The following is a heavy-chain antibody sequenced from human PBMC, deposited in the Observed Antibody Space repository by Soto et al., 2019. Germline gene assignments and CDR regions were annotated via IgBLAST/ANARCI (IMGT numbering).Heavy chain of an antibody. Sequence: PGGSLRLSCAASGFTFSNYAISWVRQAPGKGLEWVSAISGSGGSTYYADSVKGRFTISRDNSKNTLYLQMNSLRAEDTAVYYCAKXLIVVVLAAIPVPGLFDYWGQGTLVTV. CDR1: GFTFSNYA. CDR2: ISGSGGST. V-gene: IGHV3-23*01. CDR3: AKXLIVVVLAAIPVPGLFDY. D-gene: IGHD2-2*02. J-gene: IGHJ4*02.